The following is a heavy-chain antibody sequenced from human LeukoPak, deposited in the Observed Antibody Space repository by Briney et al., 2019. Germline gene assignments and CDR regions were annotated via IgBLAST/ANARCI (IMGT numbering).Heavy chain of an antibody. Sequence: PGGSLRLSCAASGFTFSSYWMNWVRQAPGKGLEWVANIKQDGSEKYYVDSVKGRFTISRDNAKNSLYLQMNSLTADDTAVYYCANSGDYGGDFDYWGQGTLVTVSS. CDR2: IKQDGSEK. J-gene: IGHJ4*02. CDR3: ANSGDYGGDFDY. V-gene: IGHV3-7*01. D-gene: IGHD4-17*01. CDR1: GFTFSSYW.